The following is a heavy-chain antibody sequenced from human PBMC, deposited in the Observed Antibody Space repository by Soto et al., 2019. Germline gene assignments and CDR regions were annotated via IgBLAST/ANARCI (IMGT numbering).Heavy chain of an antibody. Sequence: GGSLRLSCAASGFTFSSYAMSWVRQAPGKGLEWVSAISGSGGSTYYADSVKGRFTISRANSKNTLDLQMNSLRAEDTAVYYCAKDGLGYSYGQIDYWGQGTLVTVSS. CDR3: AKDGLGYSYGQIDY. J-gene: IGHJ4*02. CDR1: GFTFSSYA. D-gene: IGHD5-18*01. V-gene: IGHV3-23*01. CDR2: ISGSGGST.